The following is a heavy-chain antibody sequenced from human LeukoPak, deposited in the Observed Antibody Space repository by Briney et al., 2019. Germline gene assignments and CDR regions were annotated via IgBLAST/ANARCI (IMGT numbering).Heavy chain of an antibody. CDR3: AKEGRISMTAVVYVDY. V-gene: IGHV3-23*01. CDR2: IRGSGGST. D-gene: IGHD3-22*01. CDR1: GFTFSSYA. Sequence: PGGSLRLSCAASGFTFSSYAMSWVRQASGKGLEWVSAIRGSGGSTYYADSVKGRFTISRDNSKNTLYLQMNSPRAEDTAVYYCAKEGRISMTAVVYVDYWGQGTLVTVSS. J-gene: IGHJ4*02.